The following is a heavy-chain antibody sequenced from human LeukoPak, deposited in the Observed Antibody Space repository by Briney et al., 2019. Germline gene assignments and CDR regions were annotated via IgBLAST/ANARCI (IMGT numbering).Heavy chain of an antibody. CDR2: IWYDGSNR. CDR3: AKDPLGFCTRATCRYLDS. Sequence: GGSLRLSCAAYGFSFSNYGMHWVRQAPGKGLEWVAFIWYDGSNRYYADSVKGRFTISRDNSENTLFLQMSSLRTEDTAVYYCAKDPLGFCTRATCRYLDSWGQGTLVTVSS. V-gene: IGHV3-30*02. CDR1: GFSFSNYG. J-gene: IGHJ4*02. D-gene: IGHD2-8*01.